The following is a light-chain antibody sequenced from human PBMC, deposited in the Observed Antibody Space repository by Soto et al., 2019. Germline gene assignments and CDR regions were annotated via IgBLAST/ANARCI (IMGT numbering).Light chain of an antibody. V-gene: IGKV1-39*01. CDR1: ESIRXF. J-gene: IGKJ5*01. Sequence: DIQMTQSPSSLSASVGDRVTITCRGSESIRXFLNWYQQRPGKAPKLLIYAISNLQGGVPSRFSGSGSGTDFTLTISSLQPEDFATYYCQQSYNTPITFGQGTRLEIK. CDR3: QQSYNTPIT. CDR2: AIS.